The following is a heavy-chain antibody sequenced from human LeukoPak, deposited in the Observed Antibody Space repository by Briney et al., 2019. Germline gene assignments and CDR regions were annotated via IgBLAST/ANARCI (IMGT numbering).Heavy chain of an antibody. V-gene: IGHV4-59*01. CDR2: IYYRGSN. CDR1: GGSISSYY. D-gene: IGHD6-19*01. CDR3: ARGICCSGWSFNF. J-gene: IGHJ4*02. Sequence: SETLSLTCTVSGGSISSYYWSWIRQPPGKGLEWIGYIYYRGSNNYNPSLKSRVTISVDTSKNQFSLKLSSVTAADTAVYYCARGICCSGWSFNFWGQGTLVTVSS.